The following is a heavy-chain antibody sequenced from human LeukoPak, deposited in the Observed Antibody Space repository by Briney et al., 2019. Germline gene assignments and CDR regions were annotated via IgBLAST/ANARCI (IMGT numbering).Heavy chain of an antibody. CDR1: GFNFSNHW. CDR2: IISDGSST. CDR3: ARDGSLPDY. Sequence: GGSLRLSCAASGFNFSNHWMHWVRQTPGKGLVWVSRIISDGSSTSYADSVKGRFTISRDNAKSTLYLQMNSLRAEDTAVYYCARDGSLPDYWDQGTLVTVSS. V-gene: IGHV3-74*01. J-gene: IGHJ4*02.